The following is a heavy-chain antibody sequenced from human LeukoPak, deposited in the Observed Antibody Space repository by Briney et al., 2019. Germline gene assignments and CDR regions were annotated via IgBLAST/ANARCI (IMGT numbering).Heavy chain of an antibody. CDR2: INTNSVGT. J-gene: IGHJ3*02. V-gene: IGHV1-2*02. CDR1: GYTFTGYY. D-gene: IGHD3-22*01. Sequence: GASVKVSCKASGYTFTGYYMYWVRQVPGHRLEWMGWINTNSVGTNYAQEFQGRVTMTRVTSINTAYMELSRLRSDDTAVYYCARDFLHVYYYDSTGYVRGAFDIWGQGTMVTVSS. CDR3: ARDFLHVYYYDSTGYVRGAFDI.